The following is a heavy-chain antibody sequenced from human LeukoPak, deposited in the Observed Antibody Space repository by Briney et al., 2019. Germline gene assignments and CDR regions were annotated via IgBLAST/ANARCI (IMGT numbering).Heavy chain of an antibody. CDR1: GFTFSKAY. CDR2: IKIEDDGGTP. Sequence: GGSLRLSCAASGFTFSKAYMNWVRQAPGKGLEWVGRIKIEDDGGTPDYAAPVRGRFTILRDDSMTTLYLQMNNLQTDDTAMYFCTRGPDYYHESGTLDSWGQGTLVTVSS. D-gene: IGHD3-10*01. V-gene: IGHV3-15*07. J-gene: IGHJ4*02. CDR3: TRGPDYYHESGTLDS.